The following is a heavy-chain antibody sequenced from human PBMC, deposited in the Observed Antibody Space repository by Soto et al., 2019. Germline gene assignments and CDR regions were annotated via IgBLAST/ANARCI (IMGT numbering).Heavy chain of an antibody. Sequence: QITLKESGPTLVKPTQTLTLTCTFSGFLLSTSGVGVGWILQPPGKALEWLALMFWDDDKRYSPSLKSRLTITKDTSKNQVVLTITNMDPVDAATYFCAHHGYYSYGMDVWGQGTTVTVSS. CDR2: MFWDDDK. V-gene: IGHV2-5*02. J-gene: IGHJ6*02. CDR3: AHHGYYSYGMDV. CDR1: GFLLSTSGVG.